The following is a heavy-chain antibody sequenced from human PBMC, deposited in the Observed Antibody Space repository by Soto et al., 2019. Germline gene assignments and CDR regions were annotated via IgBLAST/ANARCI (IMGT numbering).Heavy chain of an antibody. J-gene: IGHJ4*02. D-gene: IGHD4-17*01. CDR3: VRDPSAYGDYFDY. CDR2: ISSSSSTI. CDR1: GFTFSSYS. Sequence: GRSLRLSCAASGFTFSSYSMYWVRQAPGKGLEWVSYISSSSSTIYYADSVKGRFTISRDNAKNSLYLQMNSLRAEDTAVYYCVRDPSAYGDYFDYRAQRTLVTVSS. V-gene: IGHV3-48*01.